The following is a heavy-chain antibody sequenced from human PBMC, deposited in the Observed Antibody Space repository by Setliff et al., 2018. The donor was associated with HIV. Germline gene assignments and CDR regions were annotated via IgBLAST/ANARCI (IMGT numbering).Heavy chain of an antibody. D-gene: IGHD1-26*01. CDR3: ARIVRWELVATSTFFYYYMDV. Sequence: SETLSLTCTVSGASISSSSHHWAWIRQPPGKGLEYIGNIYYTGSTHHNPSLESRVATSVDTSKNQFSLKLSSVTAADTAVYYCARIVRWELVATSTFFYYYMDVWGKGTT. J-gene: IGHJ6*03. CDR1: GASISSSSHH. V-gene: IGHV4-39*01. CDR2: IYYTGST.